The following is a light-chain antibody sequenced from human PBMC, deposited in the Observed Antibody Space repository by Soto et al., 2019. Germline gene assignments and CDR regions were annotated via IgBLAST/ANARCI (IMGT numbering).Light chain of an antibody. CDR1: SSDVGSYNL. Sequence: QSALSQPASVSGSPGQSITISCTGSSSDVGSYNLVSWYQHHPGKAPKLMIYEGSKRPSGVSNRFSGSKSGNTASLTISGLQTEDEADYYCNSYAGTSNVFGTGTKLTVL. CDR3: NSYAGTSNV. CDR2: EGS. J-gene: IGLJ1*01. V-gene: IGLV2-14*02.